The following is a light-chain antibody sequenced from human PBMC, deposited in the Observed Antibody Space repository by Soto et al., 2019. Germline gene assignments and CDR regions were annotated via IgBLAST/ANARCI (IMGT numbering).Light chain of an antibody. CDR2: AAS. CDR3: LQDYNYPPT. J-gene: IGKJ4*01. V-gene: IGKV1-6*01. Sequence: AIQMTQSASSLSASVGDRVTITCRASQGMRNDLGWYQQKPGKAPKLLIYAASSLQSGVPSRFSGSGSGTDFTLTISSLQPEDFATYYCLQDYNYPPTFGGGTKVEIK. CDR1: QGMRND.